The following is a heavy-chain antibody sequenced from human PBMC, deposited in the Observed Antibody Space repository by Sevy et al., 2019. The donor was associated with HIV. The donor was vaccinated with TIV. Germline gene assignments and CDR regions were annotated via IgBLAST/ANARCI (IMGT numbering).Heavy chain of an antibody. J-gene: IGHJ4*02. Sequence: ASVKVSCKASGYTFTTYRITWVRQAPGQGLESLGRISAHNGDTDYPQKFQGRVTMITDPSTSTAYMELRSLRSDDTAIYYCARAYCSGGRCYSLAYWGQGTLVTVSS. CDR3: ARAYCSGGRCYSLAY. D-gene: IGHD2-15*01. V-gene: IGHV1-18*01. CDR1: GYTFTTYR. CDR2: ISAHNGDT.